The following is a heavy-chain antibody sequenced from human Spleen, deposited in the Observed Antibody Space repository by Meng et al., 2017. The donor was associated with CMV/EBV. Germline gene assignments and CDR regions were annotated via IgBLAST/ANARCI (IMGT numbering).Heavy chain of an antibody. CDR1: GYIFTSYA. D-gene: IGHD3-3*01. J-gene: IGHJ5*02. V-gene: IGHV1-18*01. Sequence: KCAWKASGYIFTSYAISWVRQAPGQVLEWMGWISGYDGRANYGQKAQGRVTLTTDTSTSTAYMELRNLRSEDTAIYYCAKEVLFLGMIYHWGQGTLVTVSS. CDR2: ISGYDGRA. CDR3: AKEVLFLGMIYH.